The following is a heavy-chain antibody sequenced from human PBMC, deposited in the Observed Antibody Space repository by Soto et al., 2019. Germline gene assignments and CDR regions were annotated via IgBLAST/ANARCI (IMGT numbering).Heavy chain of an antibody. Sequence: GGSLRLSCAASGFTFSSYSMNWVRQAPGKGLEWVSYISSSSSTIYYADSVKGRFTISRDNAKNSLYLQMNSLRDEDTAVYYCARVNYYDSSGYAHDAFDIWGQGTMVTVSS. V-gene: IGHV3-48*02. CDR2: ISSSSSTI. D-gene: IGHD3-22*01. J-gene: IGHJ3*02. CDR1: GFTFSSYS. CDR3: ARVNYYDSSGYAHDAFDI.